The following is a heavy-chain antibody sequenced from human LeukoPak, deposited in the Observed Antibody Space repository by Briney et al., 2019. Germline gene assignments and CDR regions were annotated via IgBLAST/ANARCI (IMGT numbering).Heavy chain of an antibody. D-gene: IGHD1-26*01. CDR2: INPNSGGT. V-gene: IGHV1-2*02. CDR1: GYTFTGYF. J-gene: IGHJ4*02. Sequence: ASVKVSCKASGYTFTGYFLHWVRQAPGQGLEWMGWINPNSGGTTYAQNFQGRVTMTRDTSISTAYMELSRLRSDDTAVYYCARDDYSGRYRPFHYWGQGTLVTVSS. CDR3: ARDDYSGRYRPFHY.